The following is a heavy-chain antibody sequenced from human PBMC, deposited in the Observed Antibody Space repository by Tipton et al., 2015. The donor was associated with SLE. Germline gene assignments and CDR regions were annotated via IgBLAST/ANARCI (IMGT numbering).Heavy chain of an antibody. Sequence: SLRLSCAASGFTFISYGMHWVRQAPGKGLEWVAVIWYDGSNKYYADSVKGRFTISRDNSKNTLYLQMNSLRAEDTAVYYCAPVLTGYYGMDVWGQGTTVTVSS. CDR1: GFTFISYG. V-gene: IGHV3-33*08. D-gene: IGHD4/OR15-4a*01. CDR3: APVLTGYYGMDV. CDR2: IWYDGSNK. J-gene: IGHJ6*02.